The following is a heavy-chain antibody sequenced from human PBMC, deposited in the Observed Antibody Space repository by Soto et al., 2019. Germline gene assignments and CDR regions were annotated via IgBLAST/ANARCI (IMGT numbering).Heavy chain of an antibody. CDR3: ARNRDYAFDY. V-gene: IGHV3-7*01. CDR1: GFTFSSYW. Sequence: ESGGGLVQPGGSLRLSCAASGFTFSSYWMSWVRQAPGKGLEWVAIIKQDGSDKHYVDSVKGRFTISRDNAKNSLYLQMNSLRAEDTTVYYCARNRDYAFDYWGRGTLVTVSS. J-gene: IGHJ4*02. CDR2: IKQDGSDK. D-gene: IGHD4-17*01.